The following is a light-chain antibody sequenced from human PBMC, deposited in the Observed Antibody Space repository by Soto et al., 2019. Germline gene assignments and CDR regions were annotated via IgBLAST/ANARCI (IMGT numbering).Light chain of an antibody. V-gene: IGKV2-28*01. CDR3: MKALQSPIT. J-gene: IGKJ5*01. CDR1: QSLLHSNGYNY. CDR2: LGS. Sequence: DIVMTQSPLSLPVTPGEAASISFMSSQSLLHSNGYNYLDWYLQKPGQSPQLLISLGSNRASGVPDRFSGSGSGTDFTLKISRVEGEDVGVYYCMKALQSPITFGQGTRLEIK.